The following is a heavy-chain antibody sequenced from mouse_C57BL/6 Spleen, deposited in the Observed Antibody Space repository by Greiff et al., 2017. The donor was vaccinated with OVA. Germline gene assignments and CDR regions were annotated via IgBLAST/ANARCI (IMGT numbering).Heavy chain of an antibody. J-gene: IGHJ1*03. Sequence: QVQLKQPGAELVKPGASVKVSCKASGYTFTSYWMHWVKQRPGQGLEWIGRIHPSDSDTNYNQKFKGKATLTVDKSSSTAYMQLSSLTSEDSAVYYCAIYDGYYGYFDVWGTGTTVTVSS. CDR2: IHPSDSDT. D-gene: IGHD2-3*01. V-gene: IGHV1-74*01. CDR1: GYTFTSYW. CDR3: AIYDGYYGYFDV.